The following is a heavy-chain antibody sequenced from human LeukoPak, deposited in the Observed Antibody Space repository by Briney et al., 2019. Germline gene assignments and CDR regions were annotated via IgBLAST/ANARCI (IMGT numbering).Heavy chain of an antibody. CDR1: GNSLISYD. Sequence: GASVKVSCKASGNSLISYDINWVRQATGQGLEWMAWMNPKTGNTGYAQRFQGRLTLTRNTSIGTAYMELSSLRSADTAVYFCATNIASGHDYWGQGTLITVSS. CDR3: ATNIASGHDY. V-gene: IGHV1-8*01. J-gene: IGHJ4*02. D-gene: IGHD5-12*01. CDR2: MNPKTGNT.